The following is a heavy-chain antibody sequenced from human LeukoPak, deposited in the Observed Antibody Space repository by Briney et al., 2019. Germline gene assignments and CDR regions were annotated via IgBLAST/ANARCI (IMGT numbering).Heavy chain of an antibody. J-gene: IGHJ4*02. D-gene: IGHD5-24*01. CDR2: ISYDGSNK. V-gene: IGHV3-30-3*01. CDR1: GFTFSSYA. Sequence: GRSLRLSCAASGFTFSSYAMHWVRQAPGKGLEWVAVISYDGSNKYYADSVKGRFTISRDNSKNTLYLQMNSLRAEDTAVYYCARDRENWGQGTLVTVSS. CDR3: ARDREN.